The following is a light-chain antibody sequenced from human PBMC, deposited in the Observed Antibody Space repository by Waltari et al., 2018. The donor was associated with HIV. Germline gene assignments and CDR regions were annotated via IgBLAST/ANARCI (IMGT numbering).Light chain of an antibody. Sequence: QSVLTQPPSVSGAPGQRATISCTGSSSNIGAGSDVHWYQQLPGPAPKLLIYGNSNRPSGVPDRFSGSKSGTSASLAITGRQAEDEADYYCQSYDSSLSGPRVFGTGTKVTVL. J-gene: IGLJ1*01. V-gene: IGLV1-40*01. CDR3: QSYDSSLSGPRV. CDR2: GNS. CDR1: SSNIGAGSD.